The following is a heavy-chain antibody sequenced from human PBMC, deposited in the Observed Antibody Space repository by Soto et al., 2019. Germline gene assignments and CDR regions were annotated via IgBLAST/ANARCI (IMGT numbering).Heavy chain of an antibody. CDR3: ARGRYGDY. V-gene: IGHV1-18*01. D-gene: IGHD1-1*01. Sequence: QVHLVQSGAEVKKPGASVKVSCKGSGYAFTTYGITWVRQAPGQGLEWMGWISANNGNTNYAQKLQGRVTVTRDTSTTPAYMERRSLSSDDTAVYYCARGRYGDYWGQGALVTVSS. CDR2: ISANNGNT. CDR1: GYAFTTYG. J-gene: IGHJ4*02.